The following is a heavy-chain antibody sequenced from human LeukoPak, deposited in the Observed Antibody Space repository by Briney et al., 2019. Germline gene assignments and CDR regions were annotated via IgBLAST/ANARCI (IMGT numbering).Heavy chain of an antibody. Sequence: SETLSLTCAVSGVSFNDYYWSWVRQTPGKGLEWIGGINHSGYTNDSPSLKSRVTLSIDTSRKQFSLNLRPVTVADSGIYYCTRMTTGHDYWGQGTLVTVSS. D-gene: IGHD4-17*01. CDR2: INHSGYT. CDR3: TRMTTGHDY. CDR1: GVSFNDYY. J-gene: IGHJ4*02. V-gene: IGHV4-34*01.